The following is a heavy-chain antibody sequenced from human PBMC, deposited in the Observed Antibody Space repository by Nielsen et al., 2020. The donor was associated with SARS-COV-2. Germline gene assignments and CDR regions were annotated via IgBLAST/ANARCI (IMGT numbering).Heavy chain of an antibody. CDR3: VGYSYSYPFDH. J-gene: IGHJ4*02. V-gene: IGHV4-34*01. CDR2: VNPSGST. Sequence: SETLSLTCAVYGGSFSGYYWGWIRQPPGKGLQWIGEVNPSGSTNYNPSFNSRVTISMDTSKNQFSLRLRTVTAADTAVYYCVGYSYSYPFDHWGQGTQVTVSS. D-gene: IGHD5-18*01. CDR1: GGSFSGYY.